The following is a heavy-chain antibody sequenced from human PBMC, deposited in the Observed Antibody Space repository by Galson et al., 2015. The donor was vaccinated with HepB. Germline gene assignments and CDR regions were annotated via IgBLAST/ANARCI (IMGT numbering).Heavy chain of an antibody. CDR2: ISGSGGST. Sequence: SLRLSCAASGFTFGSYAMSWVRQAPGKGLEWVSAISGSGGSTYYADSVKGRFTISRDNSKNTLYLQMNSLRAEDTAVYYCAKEVAVVVAASPFDYWGQGTLVTVSS. J-gene: IGHJ4*02. CDR1: GFTFGSYA. D-gene: IGHD2-15*01. CDR3: AKEVAVVVAASPFDY. V-gene: IGHV3-23*01.